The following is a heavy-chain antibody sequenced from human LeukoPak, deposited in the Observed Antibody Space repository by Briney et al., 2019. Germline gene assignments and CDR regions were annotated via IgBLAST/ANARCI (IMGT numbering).Heavy chain of an antibody. CDR3: ARAYYDDVWGSYRDAFDI. V-gene: IGHV4-4*07. D-gene: IGHD3-16*02. Sequence: SETLSLTCTVSGGSISSYYWSWIRQPAGKGLEWIGRIYTSGSTNYNPSLKSRVTMSVDTSKNQFSLKLSSVTAADTAVYYCARAYYDDVWGSYRDAFDIWGQGTMVTVSS. CDR2: IYTSGST. CDR1: GGSISSYY. J-gene: IGHJ3*02.